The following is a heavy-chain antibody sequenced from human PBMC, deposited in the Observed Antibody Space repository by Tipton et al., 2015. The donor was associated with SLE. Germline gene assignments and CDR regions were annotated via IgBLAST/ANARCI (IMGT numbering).Heavy chain of an antibody. CDR1: GGSLNHGGYY. CDR2: ITYSGHT. J-gene: IGHJ2*01. V-gene: IGHV4-31*03. Sequence: TLSLTCTVSGGSLNHGGYYWNYIRQHPGEGLEWIGHITYSGHTLYNPSLQSRVTISVDTSKNQFSLKLTSVTAADTAVYYCARDRRGWYFDLWGRGTLVTVSS. D-gene: IGHD3-10*01. CDR3: ARDRRGWYFDL.